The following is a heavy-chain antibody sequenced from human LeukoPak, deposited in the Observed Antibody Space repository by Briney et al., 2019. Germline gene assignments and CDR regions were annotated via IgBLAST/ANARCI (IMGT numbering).Heavy chain of an antibody. J-gene: IGHJ4*02. D-gene: IGHD2-2*02. Sequence: PSETLSLTCTVSGYSISSGYYWGWIRQPPGQGLEWIGSIYHSGNTYYKSSLKSRVTISVDTSKNQFSLKLRSVTTTDTAVYYCARGDIPDYWGQGTLVTVSS. V-gene: IGHV4-38-2*02. CDR1: GYSISSGYY. CDR3: ARGDIPDY. CDR2: IYHSGNT.